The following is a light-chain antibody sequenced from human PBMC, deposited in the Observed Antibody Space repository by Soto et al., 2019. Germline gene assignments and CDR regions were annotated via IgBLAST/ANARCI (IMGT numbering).Light chain of an antibody. CDR1: QSASSN. Sequence: EIVMTQSPATLSVSPGERVTLSCRASQSASSNIAWYQQKSGQAPRLLIYAAATRATGIPARFSGRGSGTDFTLTISSLQSEDFAVYYCQQYDDWPPSWTLGQGTKVEIK. CDR2: AAA. J-gene: IGKJ1*01. CDR3: QQYDDWPPSWT. V-gene: IGKV3-15*01.